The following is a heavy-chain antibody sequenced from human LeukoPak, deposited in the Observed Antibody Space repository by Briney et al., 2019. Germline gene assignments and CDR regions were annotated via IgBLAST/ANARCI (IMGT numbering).Heavy chain of an antibody. V-gene: IGHV3-30*02. CDR2: ILYDGSNK. Sequence: PGGSLRLSCAASGFTFSSYGMNWVRQAPSKGLEWVASILYDGSNKFYLDSVKGRFTISRDNSRNTLYLQMNSLRAEDTAVYYCARLTGWDNYYSYLDVWGKGTTVTVSS. J-gene: IGHJ6*03. CDR1: GFTFSSYG. CDR3: ARLTGWDNYYSYLDV. D-gene: IGHD6-19*01.